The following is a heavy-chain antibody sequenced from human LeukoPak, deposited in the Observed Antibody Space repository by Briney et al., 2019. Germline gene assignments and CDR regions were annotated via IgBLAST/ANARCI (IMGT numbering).Heavy chain of an antibody. CDR2: ISSNGGST. J-gene: IGHJ5*02. Sequence: GSLRLSCSASGFTFSSYAMHWVRQAPGKGLEYVSAISSNGGSTYYADSVKGRFTISRDNSKNTLYLQMSSLRAEDAAVYYCVKELAAANWGFNWFDPWGQGTLVTVSS. CDR1: GFTFSSYA. CDR3: VKELAAANWGFNWFDP. D-gene: IGHD6-13*01. V-gene: IGHV3-64D*06.